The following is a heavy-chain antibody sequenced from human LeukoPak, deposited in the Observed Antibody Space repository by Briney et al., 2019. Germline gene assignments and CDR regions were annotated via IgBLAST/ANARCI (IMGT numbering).Heavy chain of an antibody. CDR2: IYPGESET. CDR3: ARAVYNVVRRLIDSLDR. V-gene: IGHV5-51*01. Sequence: GESLQISRLGSGSTFTLDWSGWMRQMPGKGLEWMGIIYPGESETRYSPSFQGQVTISADKSISAAYLQWSSLKASDTAMYYCARAVYNVVRRLIDSLDRWSQGTMVTVSS. D-gene: IGHD3-10*02. J-gene: IGHJ3*01. CDR1: GSTFTLDW.